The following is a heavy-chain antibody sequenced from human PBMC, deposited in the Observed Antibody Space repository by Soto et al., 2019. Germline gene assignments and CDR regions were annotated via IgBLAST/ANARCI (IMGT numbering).Heavy chain of an antibody. V-gene: IGHV1-2*02. D-gene: IGHD2-15*01. CDR2: INPNSGGT. Sequence: GASVKVSCKASGYTFTGYYMHWVRQAPGQGLEWMGWINPNSGGTNYAQKFQGRVTMTRDTSISTAYMELSRLRSDDTAVYYCARGKYCSGGSCYGGSYYGMDVWGQGTTVTVSS. J-gene: IGHJ6*02. CDR1: GYTFTGYY. CDR3: ARGKYCSGGSCYGGSYYGMDV.